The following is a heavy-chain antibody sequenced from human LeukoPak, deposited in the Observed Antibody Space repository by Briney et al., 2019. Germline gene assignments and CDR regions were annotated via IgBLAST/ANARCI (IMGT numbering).Heavy chain of an antibody. CDR3: AREDPQTTVPEGMDV. Sequence: PSETLSLTCTVSGGSISSYYWSWIRQPPGKGLEWIGYTHYSGSTNYNPSLKSRVTISVDTSKNQFSLQLRSVTAADTAVYYCAREDPQTTVPEGMDVWGQGTTVTVSS. J-gene: IGHJ6*02. CDR1: GGSISSYY. V-gene: IGHV4-59*01. CDR2: THYSGST. D-gene: IGHD4-17*01.